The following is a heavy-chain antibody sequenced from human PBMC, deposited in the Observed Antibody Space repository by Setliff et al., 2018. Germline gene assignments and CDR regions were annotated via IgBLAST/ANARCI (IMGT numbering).Heavy chain of an antibody. CDR1: GFTFSSLW. CDR3: ARPHGGDYAFDI. V-gene: IGHV3-7*01. D-gene: IGHD3-16*01. J-gene: IGHJ3*02. CDR2: INQGGGEQ. Sequence: LRLSCAASGFTFSSLWMSWVRQAPGKGLEWVANINQGGGEQFYMDSVKGRFTISRDNAKNSLYLQMNSLRAEDTAVYYCARPHGGDYAFDIWGQGRMVTVSS.